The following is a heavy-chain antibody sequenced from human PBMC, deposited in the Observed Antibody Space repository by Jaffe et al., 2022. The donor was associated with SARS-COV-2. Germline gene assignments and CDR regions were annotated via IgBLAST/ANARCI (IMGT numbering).Heavy chain of an antibody. Sequence: QVQLQESGPGVVKPSETLSLTCTVSGGAISGSNYYWGWIRQTPEKGLEWIGSVYYSGTTFYNPSLNSRVSISVDTSKNQFSLKLTSVAAADTAVYFCARQGSAMINYYFYYFDVWGIGATVSVSS. J-gene: IGHJ6*03. CDR1: GGAISGSNYY. CDR3: ARQGSAMINYYFYYFDV. D-gene: IGHD3-22*01. CDR2: VYYSGTT. V-gene: IGHV4-39*01.